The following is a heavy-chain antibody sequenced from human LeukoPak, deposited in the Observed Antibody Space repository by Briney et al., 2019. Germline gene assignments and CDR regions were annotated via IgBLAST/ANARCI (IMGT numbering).Heavy chain of an antibody. Sequence: GGSLRLSCAASGFTFSSYWMSWVRQAPGKGLEWVANIKQDGSEKYYVDSVKGRFTISRDNAKNSLYLQMISLRAEDTAVYYCARDGGYGDYGGYFDYWGQGTLVTVSS. CDR3: ARDGGYGDYGGYFDY. CDR1: GFTFSSYW. CDR2: IKQDGSEK. V-gene: IGHV3-7*01. J-gene: IGHJ4*02. D-gene: IGHD4-17*01.